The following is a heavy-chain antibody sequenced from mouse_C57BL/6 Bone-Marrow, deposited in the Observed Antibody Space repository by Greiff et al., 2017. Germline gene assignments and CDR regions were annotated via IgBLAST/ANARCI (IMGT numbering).Heavy chain of an antibody. CDR3: AREPYAMDY. CDR2: IYPRGGNT. V-gene: IGHV1-81*01. Sequence: VKLMESGAELARPGASVKLSCKASGYTFTSYGISWVKQRTGQGLEWIGEIYPRGGNTYYNEKFKGKATLTADKSSSTAYLELRSLSSDDSAVYFFAREPYAMDYWGQGTSVTVSS. CDR1: GYTFTSYG. J-gene: IGHJ4*01.